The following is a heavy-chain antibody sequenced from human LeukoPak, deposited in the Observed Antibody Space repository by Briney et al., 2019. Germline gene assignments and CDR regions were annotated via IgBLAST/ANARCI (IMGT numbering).Heavy chain of an antibody. CDR3: ARDTNEEYSSSSDGLAV. Sequence: RASVKLSCTASGGNFGNYVIHWVRQAPGQGLEWMGRISPFFDVANYAQRFQGRVTFTADKITNTAYMQISSLKSEETAMYFCARDTNEEYSSSSDGLAVWGQGTTVTVSS. CDR1: GGNFGNYV. D-gene: IGHD6-6*01. V-gene: IGHV1-69*04. J-gene: IGHJ6*02. CDR2: ISPFFDVA.